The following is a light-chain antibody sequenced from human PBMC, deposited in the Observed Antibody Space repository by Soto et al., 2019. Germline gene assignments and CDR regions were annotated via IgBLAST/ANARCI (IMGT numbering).Light chain of an antibody. Sequence: EIVMTQSPATLSVSPGERATRACRASQSVSSNIAWYQQKPGQAPRLLIYGASTRATGIPARFSGSGSGTEFTLTISSLQSEDFAVYYCQQYNNWPFTFGPGTKVDIK. J-gene: IGKJ3*01. CDR1: QSVSSN. V-gene: IGKV3-15*01. CDR2: GAS. CDR3: QQYNNWPFT.